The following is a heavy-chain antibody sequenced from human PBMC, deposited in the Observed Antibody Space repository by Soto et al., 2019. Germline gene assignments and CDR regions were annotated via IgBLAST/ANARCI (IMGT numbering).Heavy chain of an antibody. CDR2: VYSTGAT. Sequence: ETLSLTCTVSGGSLSSYYWTWIRQPPGKGLEWTGYVYSTGATNYNPSLRSRVTMSIDASKNQFSLKVRSVTAADTAVYFCARAHTGGWYVTDHWGQGTLVTVSS. CDR1: GGSLSSYY. CDR3: ARAHTGGWYVTDH. J-gene: IGHJ4*02. D-gene: IGHD6-19*01. V-gene: IGHV4-59*01.